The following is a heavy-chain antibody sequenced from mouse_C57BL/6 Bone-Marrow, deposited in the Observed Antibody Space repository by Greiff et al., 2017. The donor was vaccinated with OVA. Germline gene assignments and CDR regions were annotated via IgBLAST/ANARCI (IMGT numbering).Heavy chain of an antibody. V-gene: IGHV3-6*01. Sequence: EVKLMESGPGLVKPSQSLSLTCSVTGYSITSGYYWNWIRQFPGNKLEWMGYISYDGSNNYNPSLKNRISITRDTSKNQFFLKLNSVTTEDTATYYCASYYFTGAMDYWGQGTSVTVSS. CDR3: ASYYFTGAMDY. CDR1: GYSITSGYY. D-gene: IGHD1-1*02. CDR2: ISYDGSN. J-gene: IGHJ4*01.